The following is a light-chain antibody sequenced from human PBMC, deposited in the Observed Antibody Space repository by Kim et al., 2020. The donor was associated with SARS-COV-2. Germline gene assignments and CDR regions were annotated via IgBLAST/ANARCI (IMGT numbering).Light chain of an antibody. CDR2: DVS. CDR1: SSDVGDYDY. CDR3: CSYAGTYIFV. J-gene: IGLJ3*02. V-gene: IGLV2-11*01. Sequence: GQSVTFSCTGASSDVGDYDYVSWYQHHPGKAPKLMIYDVSERPSGVPDRFSASKSGNTASLTISGLQAEDEAEYYCCSYAGTYIFVFGGGTKLTVL.